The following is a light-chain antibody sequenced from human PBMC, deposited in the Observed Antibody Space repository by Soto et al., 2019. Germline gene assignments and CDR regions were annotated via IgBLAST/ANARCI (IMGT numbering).Light chain of an antibody. CDR1: QDIGND. J-gene: IGKJ1*01. V-gene: IGKV1-17*01. CDR2: AAS. CDR3: QQYSVYWT. Sequence: TQMTQSPSSLSASVGDRVTITCRASQDIGNDLGWYQQKPGKAPNLLIYAASSWAGGVPSRFTGSGSGTEFTLTINSLQPDDFATYYCQQYSVYWTFGQGTKVDIK.